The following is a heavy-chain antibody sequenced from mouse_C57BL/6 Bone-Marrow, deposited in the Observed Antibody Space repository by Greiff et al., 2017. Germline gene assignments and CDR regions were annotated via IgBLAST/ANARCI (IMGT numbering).Heavy chain of an antibody. CDR2: ISSGSSTI. CDR1: GFTFSDYG. CDR3: ARGIYGNYDAY. Sequence: EVQRVESGGGLVKPGGSLQLSCAASGFTFSDYGMHWVRQAPEKGLEWVAYISSGSSTIYYADTVKGRFTISRDNAKNTLFLQMTSLRSEDTALYYCARGIYGNYDAYWGQGTLVTVSA. J-gene: IGHJ3*01. D-gene: IGHD2-1*01. V-gene: IGHV5-17*01.